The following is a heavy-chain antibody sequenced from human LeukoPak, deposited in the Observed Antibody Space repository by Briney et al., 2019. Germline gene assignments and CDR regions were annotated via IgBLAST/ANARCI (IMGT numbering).Heavy chain of an antibody. Sequence: GGSLRLSCAASGFAFREYWMHWVRQTPGTGLMWVARINDGGTYTAYADSVKGRFTVSRDNAENTLYLQMNTLRVKDTAIYYCAREIKIQGFRAFDCWGQGTPGTVSS. CDR3: AREIKIQGFRAFDC. V-gene: IGHV3-74*01. CDR2: INDGGTYT. J-gene: IGHJ4*02. CDR1: GFAFREYW. D-gene: IGHD3-10*01.